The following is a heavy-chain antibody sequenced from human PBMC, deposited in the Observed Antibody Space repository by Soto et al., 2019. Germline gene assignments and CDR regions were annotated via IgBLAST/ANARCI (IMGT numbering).Heavy chain of an antibody. D-gene: IGHD2-8*01. CDR1: GFSLSNAIIL. J-gene: IGHJ4*02. CDR3: ARRYCTNGVCFYFDY. Sequence: SGPPLVTPTETLTLPRTVSGFSLSNAIILVGWIIHHSGKALEWLAHIFSNDEKSYSTSLKSRLTISKDTSKSQVVLTMTNMDPVDTATYYCARRYCTNGVCFYFDYWGQGTLVTVSS. CDR2: IFSNDEK. V-gene: IGHV2-26*01.